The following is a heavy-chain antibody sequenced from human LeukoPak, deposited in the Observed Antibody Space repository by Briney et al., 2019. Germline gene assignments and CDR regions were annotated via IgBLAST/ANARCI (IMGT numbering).Heavy chain of an antibody. CDR3: ARQSGGDYALGY. CDR2: IYYSGST. V-gene: IGHV4-59*01. Sequence: SETLSLTCTVSGGSISSYYWSWIRQPPGKGLEWIGYIYYSGSTNYNPPLKSRVTISVDTSKNQFSLKLSSVTAADTAVYYCARQSGGDYALGYWGQGTLVTVSS. D-gene: IGHD4-17*01. J-gene: IGHJ4*02. CDR1: GGSISSYY.